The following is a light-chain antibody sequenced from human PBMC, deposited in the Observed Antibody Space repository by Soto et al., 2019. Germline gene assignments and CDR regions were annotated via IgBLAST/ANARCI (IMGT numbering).Light chain of an antibody. CDR3: QQRSNWPLP. V-gene: IGKV3-11*01. Sequence: EIVLTQSPATLSLSPGERATLSCRASQSVSSYLAWYQQKPGPAPRLLIYDASNRATGIPARFSGSGSGTDFTLTISSLEPEDFAVYYCQQRSNWPLPFGGGTKVEIK. J-gene: IGKJ4*01. CDR2: DAS. CDR1: QSVSSY.